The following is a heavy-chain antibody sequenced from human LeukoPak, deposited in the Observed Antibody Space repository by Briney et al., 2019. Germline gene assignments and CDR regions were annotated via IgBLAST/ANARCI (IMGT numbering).Heavy chain of an antibody. J-gene: IGHJ4*02. D-gene: IGHD6-19*01. CDR2: IKQDGSEK. CDR1: GFTFSSYW. CDR3: ARVWRSSVWTIDD. Sequence: GGSLRLSCAGSGFTFSSYWMHWVRQAPGKGLEWVANIKQDGSEKYYVDSVKGRFTISRDNAKNSLYLQMNSLRAEDTAVYFCARVWRSSVWTIDDWGQGTLVTVAS. V-gene: IGHV3-7*01.